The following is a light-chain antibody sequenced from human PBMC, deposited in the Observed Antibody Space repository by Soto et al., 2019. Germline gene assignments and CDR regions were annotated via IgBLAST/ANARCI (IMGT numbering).Light chain of an antibody. Sequence: EIVMTQSPATLSVSPGERATLSCRASQSVSSNLAWYQQKPGQAPRLIIYGASTRATGIPARFSGSGSGTEFTLNISRLQSEDFAVYYCQQYNNWLGTFGQGTKVDI. J-gene: IGKJ1*01. V-gene: IGKV3-15*01. CDR1: QSVSSN. CDR3: QQYNNWLGT. CDR2: GAS.